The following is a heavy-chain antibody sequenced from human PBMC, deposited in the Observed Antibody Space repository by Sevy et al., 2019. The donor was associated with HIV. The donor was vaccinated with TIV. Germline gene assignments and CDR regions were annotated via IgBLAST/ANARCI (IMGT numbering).Heavy chain of an antibody. V-gene: IGHV3-53*01. CDR1: GFAVSDNC. CDR2: IFSGGRT. D-gene: IGHD4-4*01. CDR3: ARDSVVHNDYIFVAYYYGMDV. Sequence: GGSLRLSCAVSGFAVSDNCMSWVRQSPGKGLEWVSVIFSGGRTSYADSVKGRFTVSRDGSKTTLYLQMENLRAEDTATYYCARDSVVHNDYIFVAYYYGMDVWGQGTTVTVSS. J-gene: IGHJ6*02.